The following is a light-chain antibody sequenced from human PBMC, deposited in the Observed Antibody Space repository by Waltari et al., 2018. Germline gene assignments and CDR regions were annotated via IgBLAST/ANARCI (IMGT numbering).Light chain of an antibody. Sequence: DIQMTQSPSTLSAFVGERVTITCRASQSINRWVAWYQQKPGKAPKLLIPEVSGLVSGVPSRFSGSGSGTEFTLTISSLQPDDFATYYCQQYNSDDWTFGQGTKVEI. V-gene: IGKV1-5*01. CDR1: QSINRW. CDR2: EVS. CDR3: QQYNSDDWT. J-gene: IGKJ1*01.